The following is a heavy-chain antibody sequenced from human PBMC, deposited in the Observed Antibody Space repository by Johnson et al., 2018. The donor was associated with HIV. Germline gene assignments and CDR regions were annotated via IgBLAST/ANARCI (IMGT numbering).Heavy chain of an antibody. CDR2: ISYDGKNK. Sequence: VQLVESGGGVVQPGRSLRLSCAASGFTFNNYGMHWVRQAPGKGLEWVAGISYDGKNKYFGDSVKGRFTISRDNSKNTLYLHMNSLRVEDTAVYYCAKDPPGSWGQGTMVTVSS. J-gene: IGHJ3*01. D-gene: IGHD1-26*01. V-gene: IGHV3-30*18. CDR3: AKDPPGS. CDR1: GFTFNNYG.